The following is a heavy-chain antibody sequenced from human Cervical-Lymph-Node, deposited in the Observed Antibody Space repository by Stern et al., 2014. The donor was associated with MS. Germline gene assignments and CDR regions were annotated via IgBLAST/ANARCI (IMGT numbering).Heavy chain of an antibody. D-gene: IGHD2-8*02. CDR2: IIPAPDIP. V-gene: IGHV1-69*02. CDR1: GGTFSSYS. Sequence: QVQLVQSGAEVMKPGSSVRVSCKASGGTFSSYSMNWVRQAPGHGLEWLGRIIPAPDIPNFAHKFQGRLTITADKSTTTAYMELSGLRSDDTATYFCARSITGGDYSYYNDMDIWGQGTTVIVSS. CDR3: ARSITGGDYSYYNDMDI. J-gene: IGHJ6*02.